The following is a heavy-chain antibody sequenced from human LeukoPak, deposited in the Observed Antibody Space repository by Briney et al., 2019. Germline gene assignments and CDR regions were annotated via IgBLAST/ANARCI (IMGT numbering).Heavy chain of an antibody. J-gene: IGHJ4*02. V-gene: IGHV1-2*06. CDR2: INPNSGGT. Sequence: ASVKVSCKASGYTFTGYYMHWVRQAPGQGLEWVGRINPNSGGTNYAQKFQGRVTMTRDTSISTAYMELNRLRSDDTAVYYCARNRRATPDYWGQGTLVTVSS. D-gene: IGHD1-26*01. CDR3: ARNRRATPDY. CDR1: GYTFTGYY.